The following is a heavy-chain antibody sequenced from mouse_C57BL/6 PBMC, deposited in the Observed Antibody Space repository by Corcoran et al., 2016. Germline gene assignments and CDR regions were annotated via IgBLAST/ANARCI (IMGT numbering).Heavy chain of an antibody. J-gene: IGHJ2*01. D-gene: IGHD3-2*02. Sequence: QIQLVQSGPELKKPGETVKISCKASGYTFTTYGMSWVKQAPGKGLKWMGWINTYSGVPTYADDFKGRFAFSLETSASTAYLQINNLKNEDTATYFCARPLKTAQATYFDYWGQGTTLTVSS. V-gene: IGHV9-3*01. CDR3: ARPLKTAQATYFDY. CDR2: INTYSGVP. CDR1: GYTFTTYG.